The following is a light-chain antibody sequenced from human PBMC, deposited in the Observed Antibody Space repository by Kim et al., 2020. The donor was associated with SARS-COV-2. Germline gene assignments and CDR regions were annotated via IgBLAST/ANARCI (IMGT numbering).Light chain of an antibody. CDR1: QSITRW. J-gene: IGKJ2*01. CDR3: HQYNSYSHT. V-gene: IGKV1-5*01. Sequence: SASVGDRVTMTCRARQSITRWVAWYQQKPGKAPKLLIYDASRLKRGVPSRVSGSGSGTEFTLTISSLQPDDFATYYCHQYNSYSHTFGQGTKLEI. CDR2: DAS.